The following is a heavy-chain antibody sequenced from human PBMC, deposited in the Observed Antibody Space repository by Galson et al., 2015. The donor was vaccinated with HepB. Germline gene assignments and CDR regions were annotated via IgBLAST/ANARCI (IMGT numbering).Heavy chain of an antibody. V-gene: IGHV1-24*01. CDR3: ATHDFWSGYFRSGFDY. CDR1: GSTLTELL. Sequence: SVKVSCKVSGSTLTELLMHWVRQAPGKGLEWMGGFDPEDGETIYAQKFQGRVTMTEDTSTHTAYMELSSLRSEDTAVYYCATHDFWSGYFRSGFDYWGQGTLVTVSS. CDR2: FDPEDGET. D-gene: IGHD3-3*01. J-gene: IGHJ4*02.